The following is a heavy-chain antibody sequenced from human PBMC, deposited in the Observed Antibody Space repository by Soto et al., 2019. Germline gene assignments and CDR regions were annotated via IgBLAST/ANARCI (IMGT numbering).Heavy chain of an antibody. V-gene: IGHV1-3*01. CDR2: INAGTGNT. CDR3: ARGGSLYWYFDL. Sequence: QVQLVQSGAEVKMPGASVKVSCKATGYTFTSYAMHWVRQAPGERLEWMGWINAGTGNTKYSQKFQGRVTITRDTSASTAYMELSSLRSEDTAVYYCARGGSLYWYFDLWGRGTLVTVSS. CDR1: GYTFTSYA. D-gene: IGHD1-26*01. J-gene: IGHJ2*01.